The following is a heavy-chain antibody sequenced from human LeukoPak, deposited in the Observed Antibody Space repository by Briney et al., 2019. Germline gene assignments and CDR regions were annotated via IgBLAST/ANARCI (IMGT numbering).Heavy chain of an antibody. J-gene: IGHJ6*02. V-gene: IGHV1-69*04. CDR1: GGTFSSYA. Sequence: SSVKVSCKASGGTFSSYAISWVRQAPGQGLEWMGRITPILGIANYTQKFQGRVTITADKSTSTAYMELSSLRSEDTAVYYCARDKAGGNYYYYGMDVWGQGTTVTVSS. D-gene: IGHD2-8*02. CDR2: ITPILGIA. CDR3: ARDKAGGNYYYYGMDV.